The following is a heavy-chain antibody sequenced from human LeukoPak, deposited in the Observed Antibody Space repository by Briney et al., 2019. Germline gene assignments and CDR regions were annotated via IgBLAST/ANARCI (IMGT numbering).Heavy chain of an antibody. CDR2: MNPNSGNT. V-gene: IGHV1-8*01. J-gene: IGHJ5*02. CDR1: GYTFTSYG. Sequence: ASVKVSCKASGYTFTSYGINWVRQATGQGLEWMGWMNPNSGNTGYAQKFQGRVTMTRNTSISTAYMELSSLRSEDTAVYYCARGQSYGLNNWFDPWGQGTLVTVSS. D-gene: IGHD4-17*01. CDR3: ARGQSYGLNNWFDP.